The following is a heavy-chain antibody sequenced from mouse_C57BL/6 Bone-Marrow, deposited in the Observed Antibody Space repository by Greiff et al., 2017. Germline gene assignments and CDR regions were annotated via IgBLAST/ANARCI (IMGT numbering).Heavy chain of an antibody. CDR2: INYDGSST. CDR3: ARVRLLREAMDY. Sequence: EVQRVESEGGLVQPGSSMKLSCTASGFTFSDYYMAWVRQVPEKGLEWVANINYDGSSTYYLDSLKSRFITSRDNATNILYLQMSSLKSEDTATYYGARVRLLREAMDYWGQGTSVTVSS. V-gene: IGHV5-16*01. CDR1: GFTFSDYY. D-gene: IGHD2-3*01. J-gene: IGHJ4*01.